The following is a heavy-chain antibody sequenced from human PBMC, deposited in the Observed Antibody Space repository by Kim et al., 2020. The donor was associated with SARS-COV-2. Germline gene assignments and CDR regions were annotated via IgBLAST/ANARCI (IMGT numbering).Heavy chain of an antibody. V-gene: IGHV4-39*07. J-gene: IGHJ5*02. CDR2: IYYSGST. D-gene: IGHD2-15*01. Sequence: SETLSLTCTVSGGSISSSSYYWGWIRQPPGKGLEWIGSIYYSGSTYYNPSLKSRVTISVDTSKNQFSLKLSSVTAADTAVYYCARDVYCSGGSCYSFNWFDPWGQGTLVTVSS. CDR1: GGSISSSSYY. CDR3: ARDVYCSGGSCYSFNWFDP.